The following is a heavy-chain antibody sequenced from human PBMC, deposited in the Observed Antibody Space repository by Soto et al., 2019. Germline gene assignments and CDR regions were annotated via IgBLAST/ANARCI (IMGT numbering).Heavy chain of an antibody. Sequence: GGSLRLSCAASGFTVSNNYMNWVRQTPGKGLEWVSLIYSSGNTKYADSVKSRLTITKDTSKNQVVLTMTNMDPVDTATYFCAHKGGGDRILDYWGQGALVTVSS. V-gene: IGHV3-53*05. J-gene: IGHJ4*02. CDR1: GFTVSNNY. CDR3: AHKGGGDRILDY. CDR2: IYSSGNT. D-gene: IGHD3-16*01.